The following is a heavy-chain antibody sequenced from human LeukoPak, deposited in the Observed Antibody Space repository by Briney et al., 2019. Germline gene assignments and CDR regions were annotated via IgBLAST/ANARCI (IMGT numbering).Heavy chain of an antibody. CDR1: GGSISSSSYY. J-gene: IGHJ4*02. Sequence: SETLSLTCIVSGGSISSSSYYWGWIRQPPGKGLEWIGSIYYSGSTYYNPSLKSRVTISVDTSKNQFSLKLSSVTAADTAVYYCARLGITMVRGVNWGQGTLVTVSS. V-gene: IGHV4-39*01. CDR2: IYYSGST. D-gene: IGHD3-10*01. CDR3: ARLGITMVRGVN.